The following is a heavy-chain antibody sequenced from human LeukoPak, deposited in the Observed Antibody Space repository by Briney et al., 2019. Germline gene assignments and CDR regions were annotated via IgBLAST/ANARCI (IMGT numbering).Heavy chain of an antibody. CDR2: IYYSGST. CDR1: GGSISSYY. D-gene: IGHD3-22*01. V-gene: IGHV4-59*01. CDR3: ARETYYYDSSGYPTSDAFDI. Sequence: PSETLSLTCTVSGGSISSYYWSWLRQPPGKGLEWIGYIYYSGSTNYNPSLKSRVTISVDTSKNQFSLKLSSVTAADTAVYYCARETYYYDSSGYPTSDAFDIWGQGTMVTVSS. J-gene: IGHJ3*02.